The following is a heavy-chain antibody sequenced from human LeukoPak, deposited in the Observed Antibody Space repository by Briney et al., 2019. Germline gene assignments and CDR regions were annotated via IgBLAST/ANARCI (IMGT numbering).Heavy chain of an antibody. CDR3: AKDIDGSGSYYSFDY. Sequence: GGSLRLSCAASGFTFDDYAMHWVRQAPGKGLEWVSGISWNSGSIGYADSVKGRFTISRDNAKNSLYLQMNSLRAEDMALYHCAKDIDGSGSYYSFDYWGQGTLVTVSS. CDR2: ISWNSGSI. J-gene: IGHJ4*02. CDR1: GFTFDDYA. D-gene: IGHD3-10*01. V-gene: IGHV3-9*03.